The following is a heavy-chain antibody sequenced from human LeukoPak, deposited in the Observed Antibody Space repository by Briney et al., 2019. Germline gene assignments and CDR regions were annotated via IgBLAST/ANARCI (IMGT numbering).Heavy chain of an antibody. J-gene: IGHJ4*02. CDR2: ISSSSSYI. Sequence: GGSLRLSCAASGFTFSSYSMNWVRQAPGKGLGWVSSISSSSSYIYYADSVKGRFTISRDNAKNPLYLQMNSLRAEDAAVYYCARVSIGWYSFDYWGQGTLVTVSS. D-gene: IGHD6-19*01. CDR3: ARVSIGWYSFDY. CDR1: GFTFSSYS. V-gene: IGHV3-21*01.